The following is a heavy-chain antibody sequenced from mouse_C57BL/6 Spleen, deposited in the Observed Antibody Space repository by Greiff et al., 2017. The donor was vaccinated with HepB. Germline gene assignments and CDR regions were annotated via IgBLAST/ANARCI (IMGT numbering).Heavy chain of an antibody. J-gene: IGHJ1*03. Sequence: ESGPGLVKPSQSLSLTCSVTGYSITSGYYWNWIRQFPGNKLEWMGYISYDGSNNYNPSLKNRIPITRDTSKNQFFLKLNSVTTEDTATYYCARGYYYGSSYRYFDVWGTGTTVTVSS. D-gene: IGHD1-1*01. CDR3: ARGYYYGSSYRYFDV. CDR1: GYSITSGYY. CDR2: ISYDGSN. V-gene: IGHV3-6*01.